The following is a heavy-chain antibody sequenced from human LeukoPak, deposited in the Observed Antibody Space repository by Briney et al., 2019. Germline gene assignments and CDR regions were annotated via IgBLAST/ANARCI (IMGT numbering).Heavy chain of an antibody. D-gene: IGHD3-3*01. CDR3: ARELPPLEKYYFDY. CDR1: GFTFSSYT. Sequence: GGSLRLSCAASGFTFSSYTIHWVRQAPGKGLECVAVISSDGTNKYYADSVKGRFTISRDNSKNTLSLQMNSLRAEDTAVYYCARELPPLEKYYFDYWGQGTLVTVSS. CDR2: ISSDGTNK. J-gene: IGHJ4*02. V-gene: IGHV3-30-3*01.